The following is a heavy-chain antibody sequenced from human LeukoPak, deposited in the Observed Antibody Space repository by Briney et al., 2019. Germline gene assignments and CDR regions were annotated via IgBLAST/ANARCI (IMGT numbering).Heavy chain of an antibody. Sequence: GGSLRLSCAASGFTFSSYGMHWVRQAPGKWLEWVAFILYDGSNKYYADSVKGRFTISRDNCKNTLYLQMNRLTAEDTAVYFCTNDRQQLVPDTIEVWGQGTTVTVSS. J-gene: IGHJ6*02. D-gene: IGHD6-13*01. V-gene: IGHV3-30*18. CDR1: GFTFSSYG. CDR2: ILYDGSNK. CDR3: TNDRQQLVPDTIEV.